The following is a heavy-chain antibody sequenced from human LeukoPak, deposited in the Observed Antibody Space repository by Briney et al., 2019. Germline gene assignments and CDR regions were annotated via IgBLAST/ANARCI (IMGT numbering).Heavy chain of an antibody. Sequence: GGSLRLSCAASGFTFSSYAIHWVRQAPGKGLEWVALISSDGGNEFYADSVKGRFTISRDNSKNTLYLQLNSLRTVDTAVYYCARDRSHFRGVGHFDYWGQGTLVTVSS. V-gene: IGHV3-30*03. CDR1: GFTFSSYA. J-gene: IGHJ4*02. CDR2: ISSDGGNE. D-gene: IGHD3-10*01. CDR3: ARDRSHFRGVGHFDY.